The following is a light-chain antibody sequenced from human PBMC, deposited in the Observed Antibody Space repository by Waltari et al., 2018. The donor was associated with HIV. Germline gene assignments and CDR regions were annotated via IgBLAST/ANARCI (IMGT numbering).Light chain of an antibody. Sequence: DIQMTQSPSSVSADVGDRVIITCRASQDIKKNVNWEQQKPARSPRLLFYSASGVQSGVPSTFSGSGSGLEFNLTIAALEAEDSALFYCQQSHRTPLTFGGGTRLEIK. CDR3: QQSHRTPLT. J-gene: IGKJ5*01. V-gene: IGKV1-39*01. CDR1: QDIKKN. CDR2: SAS.